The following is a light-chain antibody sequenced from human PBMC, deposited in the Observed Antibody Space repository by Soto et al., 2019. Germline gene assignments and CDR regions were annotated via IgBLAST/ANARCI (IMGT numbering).Light chain of an antibody. Sequence: QSILTQPPSASGTPGQRVXXSCSGSSSNIRSNTVNWYQQLPGTAPKLLIYGNNQRPSGVPDRFSASESGTSASLAISGLQSDDEADYYCATWDDSLNGRVFGGGTKLTVL. CDR2: GNN. J-gene: IGLJ3*02. CDR3: ATWDDSLNGRV. V-gene: IGLV1-44*01. CDR1: SSNIRSNT.